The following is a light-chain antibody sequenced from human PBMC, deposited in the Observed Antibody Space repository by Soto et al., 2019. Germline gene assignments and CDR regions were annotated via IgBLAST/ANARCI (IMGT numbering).Light chain of an antibody. CDR2: DVS. V-gene: IGLV2-14*03. CDR3: TSYRRGPLYV. Sequence: QSVLTQPASVSGSPGQSITISCTGISADVANSNFVSWYLHRPGKAPRLILYDVSNRPSGVSIRFSGSKSGDTASLTISGLQLGDEADYYCTSYRRGPLYVFGTGTKVTVL. J-gene: IGLJ1*01. CDR1: SADVANSNF.